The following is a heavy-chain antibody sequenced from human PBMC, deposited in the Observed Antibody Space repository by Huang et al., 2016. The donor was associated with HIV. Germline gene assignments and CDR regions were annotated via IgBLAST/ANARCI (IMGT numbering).Heavy chain of an antibody. CDR1: GGTFSTYA. CDR3: ARGRTRSSLYDSYYGLDV. D-gene: IGHD6-6*01. CDR2: TIPIFGTA. J-gene: IGHJ6*02. V-gene: IGHV1-69*01. Sequence: QVQLVQSGAEVKKPGSSVKVSCKASGGTFSTYAISWVRQAPGQGLEWMGGTIPIFGTAKYAQKVQGTVTITADEFTSTAYMELSSLRSEDTALYYCARGRTRSSLYDSYYGLDVWGQGTTVTVSS.